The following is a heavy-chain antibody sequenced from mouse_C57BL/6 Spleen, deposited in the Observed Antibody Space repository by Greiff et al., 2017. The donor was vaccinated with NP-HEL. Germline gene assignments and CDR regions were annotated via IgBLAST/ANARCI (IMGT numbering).Heavy chain of an antibody. CDR1: GYTFTSYW. CDR3: ERSHYGSSYGFAY. J-gene: IGHJ3*01. V-gene: IGHV1-69*01. D-gene: IGHD1-1*01. CDR2: IDPSDSYT. Sequence: VQLQQSGAELVMPGASVKLSCKASGYTFTSYWMHWVKQRPGQGLEWIGEIDPSDSYTNYNQKFKGKSTLTVDKSSSTAYMQLSSLTSEDSAVYFCERSHYGSSYGFAYWGQGTLVTVSA.